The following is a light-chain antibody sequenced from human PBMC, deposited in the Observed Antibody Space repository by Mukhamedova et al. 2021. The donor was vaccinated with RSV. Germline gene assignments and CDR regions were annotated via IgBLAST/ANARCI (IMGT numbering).Light chain of an antibody. CDR3: QQYNTYPRT. CDR1: QDINNH. V-gene: IGKV1-16*02. Sequence: ITCRASQDINNHLNWIQQKPGNAPKSLIYGASSLHSGVPSKFSGSGSGTYFTLTISSLQPEDFATYYCQQYNTYPRTFGQGTKV. CDR2: GAS. J-gene: IGKJ1*01.